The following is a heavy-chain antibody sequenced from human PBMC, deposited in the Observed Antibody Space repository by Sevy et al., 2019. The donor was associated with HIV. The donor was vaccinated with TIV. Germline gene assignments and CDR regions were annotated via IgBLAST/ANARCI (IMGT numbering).Heavy chain of an antibody. CDR1: GLTFSSYS. CDR2: ISSSSSTI. J-gene: IGHJ5*02. V-gene: IGHV3-48*02. CDR3: ARGELTYYDFSGFDP. D-gene: IGHD3-3*01. Sequence: GGSLRLSCAASGLTFSSYSMNWVRQAPGKGLEWVSYISSSSSTIYYADSVKGRFTISRDNAKNSLYLQMNSLRDEDTAVYYCARGELTYYDFSGFDPWGQGTLVTVSS.